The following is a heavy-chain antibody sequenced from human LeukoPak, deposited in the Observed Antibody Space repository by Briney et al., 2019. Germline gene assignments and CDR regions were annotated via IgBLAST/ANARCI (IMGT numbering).Heavy chain of an antibody. CDR2: ISSSSSTI. Sequence: PGGSLRLSCAAFGFTFSSYSMNWLRQAPGKGLEWVSYISSSSSTIYYADSVKGRFTISRDNAKNSLYLQMNSLRDEDTAVYYCARMGIAVAGTSYFFDYWGQGTLVTVSS. CDR1: GFTFSSYS. D-gene: IGHD6-19*01. J-gene: IGHJ4*02. CDR3: ARMGIAVAGTSYFFDY. V-gene: IGHV3-48*02.